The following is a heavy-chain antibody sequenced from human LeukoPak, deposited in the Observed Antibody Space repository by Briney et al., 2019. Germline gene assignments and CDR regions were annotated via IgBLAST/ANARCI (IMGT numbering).Heavy chain of an antibody. D-gene: IGHD5/OR15-5a*01. CDR1: GFTFSNAW. CDR2: IKSKTDGGTT. CDR3: ATVYRRSTYV. V-gene: IGHV3-15*01. J-gene: IGHJ1*01. Sequence: GGSLRLSCAASGFTFSNAWMTWVRQAPGKGLEWVGRIKSKTDGGTTDYAAPMNGIFSISTDDSKNTLYLPLNSRKTEDTAVCYCATVYRRSTYVWGQGTLVTVSS.